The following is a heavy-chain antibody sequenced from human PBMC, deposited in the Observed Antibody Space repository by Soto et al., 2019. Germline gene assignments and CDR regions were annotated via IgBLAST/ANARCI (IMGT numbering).Heavy chain of an antibody. CDR3: AAGDDYIWGSYRPLGY. Sequence: SETLSLTCTVSGGSISSYYWSWIRQPPGKGLEWIGYIYYSGSTNYNPSLKSRVTISVDTSKNQFSLKLSSVTAADTAVYYCAAGDDYIWGSYRPLGYWGQGTLVTVSS. CDR2: IYYSGST. J-gene: IGHJ4*02. CDR1: GGSISSYY. V-gene: IGHV4-59*08. D-gene: IGHD3-16*02.